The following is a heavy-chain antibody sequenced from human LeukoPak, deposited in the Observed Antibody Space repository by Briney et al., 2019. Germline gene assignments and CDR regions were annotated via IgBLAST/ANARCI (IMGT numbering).Heavy chain of an antibody. V-gene: IGHV3-21*01. D-gene: IGHD2-2*01. Sequence: GGSLRLSCAASGFTFSSYNMNWVRQAPGKGLEWVASISSSSNYIYYVDSVKGRFTISRDNAKNSLYLQMNSLRAEDTAVYYCAKDRLVVAPAAMTSNFDYWGQGTLVTVSS. CDR1: GFTFSSYN. CDR3: AKDRLVVAPAAMTSNFDY. CDR2: ISSSSNYI. J-gene: IGHJ4*02.